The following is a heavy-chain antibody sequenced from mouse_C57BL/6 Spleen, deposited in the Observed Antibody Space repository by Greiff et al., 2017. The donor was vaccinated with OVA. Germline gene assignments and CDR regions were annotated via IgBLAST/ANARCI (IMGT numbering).Heavy chain of an antibody. Sequence: VKLMESGPGLVAPSQSLSITCTVSGFSLTSYGVHWVRQPPGKGLEWLVVIWSDGSTTYNSALKSRLSISKDNSKSQVFLKMNSLQTDDTAMYYCARHGLYYGYFDVWGTGTTVTVSS. J-gene: IGHJ1*03. CDR3: ARHGLYYGYFDV. CDR1: GFSLTSYG. D-gene: IGHD3-1*01. V-gene: IGHV2-6-1*01. CDR2: IWSDGST.